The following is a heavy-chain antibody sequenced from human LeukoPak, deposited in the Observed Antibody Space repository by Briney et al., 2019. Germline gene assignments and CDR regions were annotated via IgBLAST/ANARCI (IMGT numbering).Heavy chain of an antibody. CDR2: VSANGGST. CDR1: GFTFSNYP. Sequence: GGSLRLSCAASGFTFSNYPMSWVRQAPGKGLEWVSVVSANGGSTLYANSVKGRFTISRDNPMNTLYLQMSGLRAEDTAVYYCAKDRGYTTGRDFDYWGRGALVTVSS. J-gene: IGHJ4*02. D-gene: IGHD3-10*01. V-gene: IGHV3-23*01. CDR3: AKDRGYTTGRDFDY.